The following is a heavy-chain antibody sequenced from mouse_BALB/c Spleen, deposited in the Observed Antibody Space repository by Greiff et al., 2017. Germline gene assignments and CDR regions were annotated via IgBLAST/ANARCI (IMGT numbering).Heavy chain of an antibody. CDR1: GYTFSSYW. Sequence: QVQLQQSGAELMKPGASVKISCKATGYTFSSYWIEWVKQRPGHGLEWIGEILPGSGSTNYNEKFKGKATFTADTSSNTAYMQLSSLTSEDSAVYYCARQEYYGSSYEFAYWGQGTLVTVSA. CDR3: ARQEYYGSSYEFAY. CDR2: ILPGSGST. J-gene: IGHJ3*01. V-gene: IGHV1-9*01. D-gene: IGHD1-1*01.